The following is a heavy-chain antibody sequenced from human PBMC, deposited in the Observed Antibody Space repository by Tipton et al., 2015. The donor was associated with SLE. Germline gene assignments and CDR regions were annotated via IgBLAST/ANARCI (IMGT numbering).Heavy chain of an antibody. CDR2: IYTSGST. D-gene: IGHD6-13*01. CDR1: GGSISSGSYY. J-gene: IGHJ4*02. V-gene: IGHV4-61*02. CDR3: ARVNIAAAGHFDY. Sequence: TLSLTCTVSGGSISSGSYYWSWIRQPAGEGLEWIGRIYTSGSTNYNPSLKSRVTISVDTSKNQFSLKLSSVTAADTAVYYCARVNIAAAGHFDYWGQGTLVTVSS.